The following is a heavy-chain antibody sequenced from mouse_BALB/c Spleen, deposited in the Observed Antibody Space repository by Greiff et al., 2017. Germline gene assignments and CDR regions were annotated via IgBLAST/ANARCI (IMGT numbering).Heavy chain of an antibody. CDR2: ISSGGSYT. CDR3: ARDEGGSPFAY. CDR1: GFTFSSYA. Sequence: EVQGVESGGGLVKPGGSLKLSCAASGFTFSSYAMSWVRQSPEKRLEWVAEISSGGSYTYYPDTVTGRFTISRDNAKNTLYLEMSSLRSEDTAMYYCARDEGGSPFAYWGQGTLVTVSA. J-gene: IGHJ3*01. V-gene: IGHV5-9-4*01. D-gene: IGHD1-1*02.